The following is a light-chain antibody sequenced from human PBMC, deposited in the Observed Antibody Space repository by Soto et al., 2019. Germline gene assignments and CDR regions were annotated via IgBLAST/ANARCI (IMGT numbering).Light chain of an antibody. CDR3: SSYTSSSTYV. Sequence: QSVLTQPASVSGSPGQSITISCTGTSSDVGTYNFVSWYQQHPGEAPKLMIYEVSYRPSGVSDRFSGSKSDNTASLSIYGLQAEDEADYYCSSYTSSSTYVFGTGTKVTVL. CDR1: SSDVGTYNF. J-gene: IGLJ1*01. CDR2: EVS. V-gene: IGLV2-14*01.